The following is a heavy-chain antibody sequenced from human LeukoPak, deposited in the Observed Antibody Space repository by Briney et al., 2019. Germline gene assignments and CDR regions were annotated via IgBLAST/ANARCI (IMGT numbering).Heavy chain of an antibody. CDR3: ARGRSGYYSDAFDI. J-gene: IGHJ3*02. CDR1: GSTFSSYA. V-gene: IGHV1-69*01. CDR2: IIPIFGTA. Sequence: SVKVSCKASGSTFSSYAISWVRQAPGQGLEWMGGIIPIFGTANYAQKFQGRVTITADESTSTAYMELSSLRSEDTAVYYCARGRSGYYSDAFDIWGQGTMVTVSS. D-gene: IGHD3-22*01.